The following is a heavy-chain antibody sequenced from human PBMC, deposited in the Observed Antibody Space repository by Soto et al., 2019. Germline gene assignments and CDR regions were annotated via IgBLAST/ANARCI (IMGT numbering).Heavy chain of an antibody. V-gene: IGHV3-30*03. CDR3: ATAPSYDFWSGYYRYYYYGMDV. CDR2: ISYDGSNK. J-gene: IGHJ6*02. CDR1: GFTFSSYG. Sequence: GGSLRLSCAASGFTFSSYGMHWVRQAPGKGLEWVAVISYDGSNKYYADSVKGRFTISRDNSKNTLYLQMNSLRAEDTAVYYCATAPSYDFWSGYYRYYYYGMDVWGQGTTVTVSS. D-gene: IGHD3-3*01.